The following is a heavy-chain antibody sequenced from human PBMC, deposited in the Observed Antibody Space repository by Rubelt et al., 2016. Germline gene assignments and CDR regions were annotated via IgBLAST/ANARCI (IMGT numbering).Heavy chain of an antibody. CDR3: ATTIAIRPYYFDY. CDR1: GGTFSSYA. J-gene: IGHJ4*02. Sequence: QVQLVQSGAEVKKPGSSVKVSCKASGGTFSSYAISWVRQAPGQGLEWMGGSIPVFGTANYAQKFQGRSTMTADESTSTAYMELSSLRSEDTAVYYCATTIAIRPYYFDYWGQGTLVTVSS. V-gene: IGHV1-69*01. D-gene: IGHD6-6*01. CDR2: SIPVFGTA.